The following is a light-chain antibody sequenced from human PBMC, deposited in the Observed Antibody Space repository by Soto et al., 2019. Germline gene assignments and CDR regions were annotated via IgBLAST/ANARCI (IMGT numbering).Light chain of an antibody. J-gene: IGKJ1*01. CDR3: QQYQNSPRT. CDR2: GAS. V-gene: IGKV3-20*01. CDR1: QSVDNNY. Sequence: EIVLTQSPGTLSLSPGQEATLSCSASQSVDNNYLAWYQQKPGQAPRLLISGASSRAADIPDRFSGSGSGTDFTLTISRLEPEDFAVYYCQQYQNSPRTFGQGNRWRS.